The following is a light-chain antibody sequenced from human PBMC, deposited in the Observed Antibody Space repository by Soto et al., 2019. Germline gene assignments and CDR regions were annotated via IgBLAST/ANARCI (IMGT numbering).Light chain of an antibody. CDR3: QPANSFPLT. V-gene: IGKV1-12*01. J-gene: IGKJ4*01. CDR1: QGISSW. Sequence: DIQMTQSPSSLSSSVRDRVTITCPASQGISSWLAWYQQKPWKASKLLIYAASSLESGVPSRFSGSGSGTDFTLTISILQPEDFATYYCQPANSFPLTFSGGTKVEIK. CDR2: AAS.